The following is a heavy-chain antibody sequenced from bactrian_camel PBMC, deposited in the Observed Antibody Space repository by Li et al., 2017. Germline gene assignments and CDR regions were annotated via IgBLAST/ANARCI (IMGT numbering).Heavy chain of an antibody. Sequence: VQLVESGGGLVQPGGSLRLSCAASGFPFSNYVMTWVRRAPGKGLERVSAINGGGGRTDYADSVKGRFTISRDVAKNTVYLQMNSLKSDDTALYYCATRGLYYADYKYWGHGTQVTVS. J-gene: IGHJ4*01. V-gene: IGHV3S40*01. CDR3: ATRGLYYADYKY. CDR1: GFPFSNYV. CDR2: INGGGGRT. D-gene: IGHD4*01.